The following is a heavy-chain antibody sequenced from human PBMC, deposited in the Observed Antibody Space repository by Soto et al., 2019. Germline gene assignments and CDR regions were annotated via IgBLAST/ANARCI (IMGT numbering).Heavy chain of an antibody. D-gene: IGHD6-13*01. CDR3: ARLGIEAAGTGGDYYYYGRDV. CDR1: GYSFTSYW. Sequence: PGESLKISCKGSGYSFTSYWISWVRQMPGKGLEWMGRIDPSDSYTNYSPSFQGHVTISADKSISTAYLQWSSLKASDTAMYYCARLGIEAAGTGGDYYYYGRDVWGQGTTFT. J-gene: IGHJ6*02. V-gene: IGHV5-10-1*01. CDR2: IDPSDSYT.